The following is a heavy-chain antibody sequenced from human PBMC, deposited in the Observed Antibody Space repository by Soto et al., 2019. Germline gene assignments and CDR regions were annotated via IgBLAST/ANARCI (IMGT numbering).Heavy chain of an antibody. CDR1: GFTFSSYS. CDR3: ARAHRPTTETAMGCGDYDFDY. J-gene: IGHJ4*02. Sequence: GGSLRLSCAASGFTFSSYSMNWVRQAPGKGLEWVSSISSSSSYIYYADSVKGRFTISRDNAKNSLYLQMNSLRAEDTAVYDCARAHRPTTETAMGCGDYDFDYWGQGTMVTVSS. CDR2: ISSSSSYI. V-gene: IGHV3-21*01. D-gene: IGHD5-18*01.